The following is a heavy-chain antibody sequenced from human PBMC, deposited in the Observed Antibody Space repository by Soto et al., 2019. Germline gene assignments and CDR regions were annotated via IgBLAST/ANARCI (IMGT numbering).Heavy chain of an antibody. Sequence: ASVKVSCKASGYTFTSYGISWVRQAPGQGLEWMGWISAYNGNTNYAQKLQGRVTMTTDTSTSTAYMELRSLRSEDTAVYYCARGYCGGDCYSHRYNWFDPWGQGTLVTVSS. CDR3: ARGYCGGDCYSHRYNWFDP. D-gene: IGHD2-21*02. J-gene: IGHJ5*02. CDR2: ISAYNGNT. CDR1: GYTFTSYG. V-gene: IGHV1-18*04.